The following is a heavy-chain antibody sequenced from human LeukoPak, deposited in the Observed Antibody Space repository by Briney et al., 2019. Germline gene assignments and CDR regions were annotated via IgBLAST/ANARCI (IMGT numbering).Heavy chain of an antibody. CDR1: GGSIRSHY. Sequence: PSETLSLTCSVSGGSIRSHYWSWIRQPPGKGLEWVANIKEDGTKKYYVDSVKGRFTISRDNAENSLYLQMNSLRAEDTAVYYCARDAAGYDPWGQGTLVTVSS. D-gene: IGHD6-13*01. CDR2: IKEDGTKK. CDR3: ARDAAGYDP. V-gene: IGHV3-7*01. J-gene: IGHJ5*02.